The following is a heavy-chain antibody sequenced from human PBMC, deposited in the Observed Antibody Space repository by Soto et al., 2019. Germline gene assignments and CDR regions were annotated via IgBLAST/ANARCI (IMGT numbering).Heavy chain of an antibody. J-gene: IGHJ4*02. CDR1: GGSINNHY. D-gene: IGHD5-18*01. CDR2: IYYNGRI. V-gene: IGHV4-59*05. CDR3: ARHEGKGYSYGSFDN. Sequence: SETLSLTCTGSGGSINNHYWSWIRQPPGKGLEWIGSIYYNGRIYYNPSLESRVTISVDTSKNQFPLYLSSGTAADTALYYFARHEGKGYSYGSFDNWGQGTLVTVSS.